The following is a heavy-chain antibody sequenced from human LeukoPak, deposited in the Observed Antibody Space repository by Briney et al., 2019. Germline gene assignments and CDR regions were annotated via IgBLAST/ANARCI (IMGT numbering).Heavy chain of an antibody. CDR2: FDPEDGET. J-gene: IGHJ4*02. Sequence: GASVKVSCKVSGYTLTELSMHWVRQAPGKGLEWMGGFDPEDGETIYAQKFQGRVTMTEDTSTDTAYMELSSLGSEDTAVYYCATPSDDDYYYDSSGYYYWGQGTLVTVSS. D-gene: IGHD3-22*01. CDR1: GYTLTELS. V-gene: IGHV1-24*01. CDR3: ATPSDDDYYYDSSGYYY.